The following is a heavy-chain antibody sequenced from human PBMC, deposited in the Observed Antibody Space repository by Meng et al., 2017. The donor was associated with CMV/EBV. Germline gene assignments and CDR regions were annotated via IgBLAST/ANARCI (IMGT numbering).Heavy chain of an antibody. D-gene: IGHD1-26*01. V-gene: IGHV4-34*01. Sequence: QMQLQQWGAGPLKPSETLSLTCAVYGGSFSGYYWSWIRQPPGKGLEWIGEINHSGSTNYNPSLKSRVTISVDTSKNQFSLKLSSVTAADTAVYYCARGVGATGKADYWGQGTLVTVSS. CDR3: ARGVGATGKADY. CDR2: INHSGST. J-gene: IGHJ4*02. CDR1: GGSFSGYY.